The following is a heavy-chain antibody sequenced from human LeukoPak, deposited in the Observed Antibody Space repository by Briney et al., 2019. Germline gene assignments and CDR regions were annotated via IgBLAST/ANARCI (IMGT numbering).Heavy chain of an antibody. V-gene: IGHV3-74*01. D-gene: IGHD3-16*01. J-gene: IGHJ4*02. CDR1: GFTFSNAW. CDR3: ARVRMGDDFNPFDY. CDR2: INSDGSET. Sequence: GGSLRLSCAASGFTFSNAWMSWVRHAPGKGLVWVSRINSDGSETLYADSVKGRFTISRDNAKTTLYLQMNSLRAEDTAVYYCARVRMGDDFNPFDYWGQGTLVTVSS.